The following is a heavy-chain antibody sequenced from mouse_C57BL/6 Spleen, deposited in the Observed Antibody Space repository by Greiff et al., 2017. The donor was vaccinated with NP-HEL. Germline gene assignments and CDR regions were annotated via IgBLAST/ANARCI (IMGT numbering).Heavy chain of an antibody. CDR1: GYTFTSYW. Sequence: EVQLQESGTVLARPGASVKMSCKTSGYTFTSYWMHWVKQRPGQGLEWIGAIYPGNSDTSYNQKFKGKAKLTADKSSSTAYMQLSSLTSEDTAVYYCTSIAVGAAMDYWGQGTSVTVSS. CDR3: TSIAVGAAMDY. J-gene: IGHJ4*01. D-gene: IGHD1-1*01. V-gene: IGHV1-5*01. CDR2: IYPGNSDT.